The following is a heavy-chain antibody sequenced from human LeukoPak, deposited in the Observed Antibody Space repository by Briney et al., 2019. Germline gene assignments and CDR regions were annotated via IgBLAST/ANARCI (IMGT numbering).Heavy chain of an antibody. V-gene: IGHV3-30*18. Sequence: GSLGLSCAASGFTFSSYGMHWVRPAPGKGLGGVAVISYDGSNKYYADSVKGRFTISRDNSKNTLYLQMNSLRAEDTAVYYCAKDSVTTGSFDYWGQGTLVTVSS. CDR2: ISYDGSNK. CDR3: AKDSVTTGSFDY. CDR1: GFTFSSYG. D-gene: IGHD4-17*01. J-gene: IGHJ4*02.